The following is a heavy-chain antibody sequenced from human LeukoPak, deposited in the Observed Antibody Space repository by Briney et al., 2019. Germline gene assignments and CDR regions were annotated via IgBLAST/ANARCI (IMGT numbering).Heavy chain of an antibody. CDR1: GGSISSYY. V-gene: IGHV4-59*08. CDR3: ARSSGSVYKIDP. CDR2: IYYSGST. D-gene: IGHD6-19*01. J-gene: IGHJ5*02. Sequence: SETLSLTCTVSGGSISSYYWSWIRQPPGKGLEWIGYIYYSGSTNYNPSLKSRVTISVDTSKNQFSLKLSSVTAADTAVYYCARSSGSVYKIDPWGQGTLVTVSS.